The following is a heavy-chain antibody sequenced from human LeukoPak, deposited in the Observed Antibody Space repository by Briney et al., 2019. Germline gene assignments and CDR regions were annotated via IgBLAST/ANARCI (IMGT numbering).Heavy chain of an antibody. D-gene: IGHD1-26*01. Sequence: SGTLSLTRTVSDASIFGYIWSWMRPPPGEGLEWIGSIHFSGTTNYNRSLSRRATISVDRSKNKLSLKLSSVTAADTAVYYCTRDLGGIYSVSWGDG. CDR1: DASIFGYI. CDR3: TRDLGGIYSVS. V-gene: IGHV4-59*01. J-gene: IGHJ4*01. CDR2: IHFSGTT.